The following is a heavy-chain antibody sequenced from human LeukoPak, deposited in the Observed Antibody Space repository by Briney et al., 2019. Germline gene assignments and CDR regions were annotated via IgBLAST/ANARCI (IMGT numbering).Heavy chain of an antibody. V-gene: IGHV4-38-2*02. CDR2: IYHSGST. CDR3: ARHEDIVVVPAANPTPYYFDY. J-gene: IGHJ4*02. Sequence: SETLSLTCTVSGYSISSGYYWGWIRQPPGKGLEWIGSIYHSGSTYYNPSLKSRVTISVDTSKNQFSLKLSSVSAADTAVYYCARHEDIVVVPAANPTPYYFDYWGQGTLVTVSS. D-gene: IGHD2-2*01. CDR1: GYSISSGYY.